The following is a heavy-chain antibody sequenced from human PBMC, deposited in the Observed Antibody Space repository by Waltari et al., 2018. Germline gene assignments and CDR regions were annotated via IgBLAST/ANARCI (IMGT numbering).Heavy chain of an antibody. CDR1: GFTFSSYA. CDR3: AKDRVVRGVIKGVGYFDL. D-gene: IGHD3-10*01. CDR2: ISGSGGST. Sequence: EVQLLESGGGLVQPGGSLRLSCAASGFTFSSYAMSWVRQAPGTGLEWVSAISGSGGSTYYADSVKGRFTISRDNSKNTLYLQMNSLRAEDTAVYYCAKDRVVRGVIKGVGYFDLWGRGTLVTVSS. J-gene: IGHJ2*01. V-gene: IGHV3-23*01.